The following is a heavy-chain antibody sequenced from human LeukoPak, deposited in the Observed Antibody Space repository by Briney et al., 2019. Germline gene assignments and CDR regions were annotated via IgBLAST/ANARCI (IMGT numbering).Heavy chain of an antibody. Sequence: PGGSLRLSCAASGFTFSSYSMNWVRQAPGKGLEWVSSISSSSSYIYYADSVEGRFTISRDNAKNSLYLQMNSLRAEDTAVYYCARGIAAAGTRFDPWGQGTLVTVSS. CDR1: GFTFSSYS. CDR2: ISSSSSYI. D-gene: IGHD6-13*01. V-gene: IGHV3-21*01. CDR3: ARGIAAAGTRFDP. J-gene: IGHJ5*02.